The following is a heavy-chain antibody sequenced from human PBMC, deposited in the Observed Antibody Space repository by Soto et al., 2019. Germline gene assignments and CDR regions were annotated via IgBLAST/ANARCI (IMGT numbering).Heavy chain of an antibody. D-gene: IGHD3-22*01. Sequence: PGGSLRLSCTASGFTFGDYAMSWFRQAPGKGLEWVGFIRSKAYGGTTEYAASVKGRFTISRDDSKSIAYLQMNSLKTEDTAVYYCTREGYYYDSSTFDYWGQGTLVTVSS. V-gene: IGHV3-49*03. CDR2: IRSKAYGGTT. CDR3: TREGYYYDSSTFDY. CDR1: GFTFGDYA. J-gene: IGHJ4*02.